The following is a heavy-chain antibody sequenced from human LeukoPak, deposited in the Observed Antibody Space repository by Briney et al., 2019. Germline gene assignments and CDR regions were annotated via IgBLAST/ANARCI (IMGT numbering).Heavy chain of an antibody. CDR3: AEGAGYSSSWYSLPDY. V-gene: IGHV3-20*04. D-gene: IGHD6-13*01. CDR1: GFTFDDYG. CDR2: IDWDGGRI. Sequence: GGSLRLSCEVSGFTFDDYGMSWVRQAPGQVLEWVSGIDWDGGRITYVDSVKGRFTISRDNAKNSLYLQMNSLRAEDTAVYYCAEGAGYSSSWYSLPDYWGQGTLVTVSS. J-gene: IGHJ4*02.